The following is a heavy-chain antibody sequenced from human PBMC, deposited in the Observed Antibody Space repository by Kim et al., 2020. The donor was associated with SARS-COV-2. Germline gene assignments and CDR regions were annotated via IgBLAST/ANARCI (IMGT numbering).Heavy chain of an antibody. D-gene: IGHD2-2*01. Sequence: SETLSLTCAVYGGSFSGYYWSWIRQPPGKGLEWIGEINHSGSTNYNPSLKSRVTISVDTSKNQFSLKLSSVTAADTAVYYCARAPNYVVVPVAYTAWGQG. V-gene: IGHV4-34*01. CDR2: INHSGST. J-gene: IGHJ1*01. CDR3: ARAPNYVVVPVAYTA. CDR1: GGSFSGYY.